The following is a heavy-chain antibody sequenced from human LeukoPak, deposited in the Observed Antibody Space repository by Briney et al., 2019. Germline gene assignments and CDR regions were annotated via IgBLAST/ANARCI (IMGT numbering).Heavy chain of an antibody. J-gene: IGHJ4*02. D-gene: IGHD1-26*01. CDR3: AKGGSDYDDHGYSFDY. Sequence: GGSLRLSCAASGFTFSSYAMSWVRQAPGKGLVWVSAISSSGGNTYHADSVKGRFTISRDNSKNTLYLQMNSLRAEDTAVYYCAKGGSDYDDHGYSFDYWGQGALVTVSS. CDR2: ISSSGGNT. CDR1: GFTFSSYA. V-gene: IGHV3-23*01.